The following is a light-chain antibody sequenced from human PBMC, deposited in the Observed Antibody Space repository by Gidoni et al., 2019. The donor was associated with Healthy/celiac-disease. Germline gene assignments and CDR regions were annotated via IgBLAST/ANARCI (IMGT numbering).Light chain of an antibody. CDR1: QSISSW. Sequence: DIQMTQSPSTLSASVGDRVTITCRASQSISSWLAWYQQKPGKAPKLLIYKASSLESGVPSRFSGSGSGTEFTLTISSLQPDDFATYYCQQYNSYLLTFXPXTKVDIK. CDR3: QQYNSYLLT. J-gene: IGKJ3*01. CDR2: KAS. V-gene: IGKV1-5*03.